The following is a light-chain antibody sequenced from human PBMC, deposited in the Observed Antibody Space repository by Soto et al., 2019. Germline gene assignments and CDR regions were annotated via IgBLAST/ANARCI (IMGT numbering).Light chain of an antibody. CDR3: SSYASSNTQL. J-gene: IGLJ2*01. Sequence: QSALTQPASVSGSPGQSITVSCVGTSSDVGAYNYVSWYQQHPGKAPKLMIHDVSNRPSGVSNRFSGSKSGNTASLTISGIQAEDEAYYYCSSYASSNTQLFGGGTKLTVL. CDR2: DVS. V-gene: IGLV2-14*03. CDR1: SSDVGAYNY.